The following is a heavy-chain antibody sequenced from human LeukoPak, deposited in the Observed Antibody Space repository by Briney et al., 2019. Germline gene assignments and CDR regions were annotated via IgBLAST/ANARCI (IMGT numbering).Heavy chain of an antibody. Sequence: ASVKVSCKVSGYTLTELSMHWVRQAPGKGLEWMGGFDPEDGETIYAQKFQGRVTMTEDTSTATAYMELSSLRSEDTAVYYCATAIEADRQYYYGMDVWGQGTTVTVSS. J-gene: IGHJ6*02. CDR2: FDPEDGET. CDR1: GYTLTELS. CDR3: ATAIEADRQYYYGMDV. D-gene: IGHD6-13*01. V-gene: IGHV1-24*01.